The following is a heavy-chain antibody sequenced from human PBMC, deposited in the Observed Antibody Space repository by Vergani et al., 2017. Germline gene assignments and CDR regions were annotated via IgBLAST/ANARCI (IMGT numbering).Heavy chain of an antibody. CDR3: ARRSQSRYETYYYYGMDV. V-gene: IGHV4-59*01. J-gene: IGHJ6*02. D-gene: IGHD5-12*01. Sequence: QVQLQESGPGLVKPSETLSLTCTVSGGSISSYDWSWIRQPPGKGLEWIGYIYYSGSTNYNPSLKSRVTISVDTSKNQFSLKLSSVTAADTAVYYCARRSQSRYETYYYYGMDVWGQGTTVTVSS. CDR1: GGSISSYD. CDR2: IYYSGST.